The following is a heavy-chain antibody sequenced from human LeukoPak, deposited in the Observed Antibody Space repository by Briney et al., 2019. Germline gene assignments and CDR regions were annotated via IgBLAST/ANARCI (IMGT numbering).Heavy chain of an antibody. CDR2: IYYSGST. CDR3: ARDVGYSSDWYYFDY. V-gene: IGHV4-39*07. D-gene: IGHD6-19*01. Sequence: PSETLSLTCTVSGGSISSSSYYWGWIRQPPGKGLEWIGSIYYSGSTYYNPSLKSRVTISVDTSKNQFSLQLTSVTAADTAVYYCARDVGYSSDWYYFDYWGQGTLVTVSS. CDR1: GGSISSSSYY. J-gene: IGHJ4*02.